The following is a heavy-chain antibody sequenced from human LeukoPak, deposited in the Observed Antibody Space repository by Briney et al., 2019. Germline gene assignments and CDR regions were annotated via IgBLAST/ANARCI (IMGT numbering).Heavy chain of an antibody. J-gene: IGHJ4*02. V-gene: IGHV5-51*01. CDR2: FYPGDSDS. CDR3: VRLGSGWPLDY. CDR1: GYIFTNYW. Sequence: GESLKISCKGSGYIFTNYWIGWVRQMPGKGLEWMGRFYPGDSDSKYSPSFQGQVTMSADKSISTAYLQWSSLKASDTAIYYCVRLGSGWPLDYWGQGTLVTVSS. D-gene: IGHD6-19*01.